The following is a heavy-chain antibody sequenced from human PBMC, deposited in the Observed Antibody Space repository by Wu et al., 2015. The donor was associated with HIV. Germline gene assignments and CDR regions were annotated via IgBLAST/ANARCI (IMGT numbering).Heavy chain of an antibody. CDR1: GGTFSNFA. CDR2: IISIFATA. CDR3: ARSFSGSSSWYRRPLNPFDI. D-gene: IGHD6-13*01. V-gene: IGHV1-69*12. Sequence: QVQLVQSGAEVKKPGSSVKVSCKASGGTFSNFAVTWVRQAPGQGLEWMGGIISIFATANYAQKFQGRVTITADESTGTVYMELSSLRFEDTAVYYCARSFSGSSSWYRRPLNPFDIWGQGTMVTVSS. J-gene: IGHJ3*02.